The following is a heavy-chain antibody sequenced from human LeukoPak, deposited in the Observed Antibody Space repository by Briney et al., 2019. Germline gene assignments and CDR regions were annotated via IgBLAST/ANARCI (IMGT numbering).Heavy chain of an antibody. CDR2: IYYSGST. Sequence: SETLSLTCTVSGGSISSGGYYWSWIRQHPGKGLEWIGYIYYSGSTNYNPSLKSRVTISVDTSKNQFSLKLSSVTAADTAVYYCARAYDSSGYLTTRPFDYWGQGTLVTVSS. CDR1: GGSISSGGYY. D-gene: IGHD3-22*01. CDR3: ARAYDSSGYLTTRPFDY. V-gene: IGHV4-61*08. J-gene: IGHJ4*02.